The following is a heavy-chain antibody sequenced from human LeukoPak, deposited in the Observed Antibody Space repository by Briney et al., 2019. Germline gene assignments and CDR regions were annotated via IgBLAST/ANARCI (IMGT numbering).Heavy chain of an antibody. CDR1: GYTFTSYG. Sequence: RASVKVSCKASGYTFTSYGISWVRQAPGQGLEWMRWISAYNGNTNYAQKLQGRVTMTTDTSTSTAYMELRSLRSDDTAVYYCARDTAYRGWFDPWGQGTLVTVSS. CDR2: ISAYNGNT. J-gene: IGHJ5*02. V-gene: IGHV1-18*01. CDR3: ARDTAYRGWFDP. D-gene: IGHD1-1*01.